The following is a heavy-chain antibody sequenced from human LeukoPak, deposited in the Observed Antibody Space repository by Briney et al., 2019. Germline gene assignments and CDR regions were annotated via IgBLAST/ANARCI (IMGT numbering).Heavy chain of an antibody. CDR2: ISDNGDDT. CDR1: GFTFSSYA. D-gene: IGHD4-11*01. J-gene: IGHJ4*02. Sequence: GGSLRLSCAASGFTFSSYAMIWVRQAPGKGLDWVSSISDNGDDTYYADSVKGRFTISRDKSTSTLYLQMNSLRADDTAVYYCAKGYYGNYVAVDYWGQGTLVTVSS. CDR3: AKGYYGNYVAVDY. V-gene: IGHV3-23*01.